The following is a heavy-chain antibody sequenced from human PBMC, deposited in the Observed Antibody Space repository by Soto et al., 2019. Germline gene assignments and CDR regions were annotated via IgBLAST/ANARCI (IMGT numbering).Heavy chain of an antibody. CDR3: ARARVYATGPLDF. Sequence: AGGSLRLSCAASGFTFTSYTMNWVRQAPGKGLEWVSSISSSDYIYYADSMKGRVTISRDNAKNSLFLDMNSLTGEDTAVYYCARARVYATGPLDFWGQGTLVTVSS. D-gene: IGHD6-13*01. CDR1: GFTFTSYT. J-gene: IGHJ4*02. CDR2: ISSSDYI. V-gene: IGHV3-21*06.